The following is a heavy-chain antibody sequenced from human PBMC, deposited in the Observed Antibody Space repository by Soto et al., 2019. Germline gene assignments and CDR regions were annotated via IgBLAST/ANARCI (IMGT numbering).Heavy chain of an antibody. CDR2: IIPICGTP. Sequence: QVQLVQSGAEVKKPGSSVKVSCKASGGSFRSYAVNWVRQAPRQGLECLGGIIPICGTPNYAQKFHGRVSITADESTITIYMDLSSLTSQATAVYDCAYSANLSYFFDSWGQGPLVTVSS. V-gene: IGHV1-69*12. CDR1: GGSFRSYA. J-gene: IGHJ5*01. D-gene: IGHD3-10*01. CDR3: AYSANLSYFFDS.